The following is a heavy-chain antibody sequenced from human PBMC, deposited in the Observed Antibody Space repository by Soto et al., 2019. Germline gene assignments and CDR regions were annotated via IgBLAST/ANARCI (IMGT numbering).Heavy chain of an antibody. D-gene: IGHD4-4*01. CDR2: MNPNSGNT. Sequence: QVQLVQSGAEVKKPGASVKVSCKASGYTFTSYDINWVRQATGQGLEWMGWMNPNSGNTGYAQKFQGRVIMTRNTSISTAYMELSSLRSEDTAVYYCARVGRATVTTFYYYYYYMDVWGKGTTVTVAS. J-gene: IGHJ6*03. V-gene: IGHV1-8*01. CDR1: GYTFTSYD. CDR3: ARVGRATVTTFYYYYYYMDV.